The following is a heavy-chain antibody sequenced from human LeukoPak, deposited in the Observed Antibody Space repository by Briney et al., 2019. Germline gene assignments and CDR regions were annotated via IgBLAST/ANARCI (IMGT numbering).Heavy chain of an antibody. CDR3: AKNFGYYYDSSGYYFPPVDY. V-gene: IGHV3-64*04. J-gene: IGHJ4*02. CDR2: INSNGGST. Sequence: GGSLRLSCSASGFAFSNYATHWVRQAPGKGLEYVAGINSNGGSTFYADSVKGRFTMSGDNSKNTLYLQMNSLRAEDTAVYYCAKNFGYYYDSSGYYFPPVDYWGQGTLVTVSS. D-gene: IGHD3-22*01. CDR1: GFAFSNYA.